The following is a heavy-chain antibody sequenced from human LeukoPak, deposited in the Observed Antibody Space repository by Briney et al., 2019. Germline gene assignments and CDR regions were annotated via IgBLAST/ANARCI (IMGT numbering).Heavy chain of an antibody. CDR1: GDSITSSSDY. V-gene: IGHV4-39*07. Sequence: SETLSLTCTVSGDSITSSSDYWVWVRQPPGKGLEWIGSIFYTGGSYYNPSPKSRGTISVDRSKNNFSLKVKSVTAADTAMYYCARHLTGALYQILTRDGLCDPWGQGTLVTVSS. CDR2: IFYTGGS. J-gene: IGHJ5*02. D-gene: IGHD7-27*01. CDR3: ARHLTGALYQILTRDGLCDP.